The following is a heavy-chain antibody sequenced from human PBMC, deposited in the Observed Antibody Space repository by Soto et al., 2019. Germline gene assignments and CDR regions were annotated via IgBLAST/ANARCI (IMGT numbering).Heavy chain of an antibody. CDR2: INHSGST. J-gene: IGHJ5*02. D-gene: IGHD2-2*01. CDR3: ARQGYCSSTSCYFVNWFDP. V-gene: IGHV4-34*01. Sequence: SETLSLTCAVYGGSFSGYYWSWIRQPPGKGLEWIGEINHSGSTNYNPSLKSRVTISVDTSKNQFSLKLSSVTAADTAVYYCARQGYCSSTSCYFVNWFDPWGQGTLVTVS. CDR1: GGSFSGYY.